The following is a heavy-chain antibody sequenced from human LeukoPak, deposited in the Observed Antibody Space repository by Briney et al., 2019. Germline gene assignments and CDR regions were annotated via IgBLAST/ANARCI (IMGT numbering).Heavy chain of an antibody. J-gene: IGHJ6*03. D-gene: IGHD3-3*01. V-gene: IGHV4-61*02. CDR2: IYTSGST. CDR3: ARDAFWSGYYPSYYYYYYYMDV. Sequence: SETLSLTCTVSGYSISSGYYWSWIRQPAGKGLEWIGRIYTSGSTNYNPSLKSRVTISVDTSKNQFSLKLSSVTAADTAVYYCARDAFWSGYYPSYYYYYYYMDVWGKGTTVTVSS. CDR1: GYSISSGYY.